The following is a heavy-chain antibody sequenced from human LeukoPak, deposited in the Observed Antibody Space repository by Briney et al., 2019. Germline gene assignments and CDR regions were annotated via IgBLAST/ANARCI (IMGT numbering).Heavy chain of an antibody. Sequence: SVKVSCKTSGFTFISSAVQWVRQARGQRLEWIGWIVVGSGNTNYAQKFQERVTVTRDMSTSTAYMELSSLRSEDTAVYYCAADPSYSSGYRYYFDYWGQGTLVTVSS. CDR3: AADPSYSSGYRYYFDY. D-gene: IGHD3-22*01. CDR1: GFTFISSA. CDR2: IVVGSGNT. J-gene: IGHJ4*02. V-gene: IGHV1-58*01.